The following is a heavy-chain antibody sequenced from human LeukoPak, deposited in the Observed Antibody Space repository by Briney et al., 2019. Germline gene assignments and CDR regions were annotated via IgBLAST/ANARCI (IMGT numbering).Heavy chain of an antibody. CDR1: GLTFSSYG. Sequence: PGGTLRLSCAASGLTFSSYGMSWVRQAPGKGLEWVSAISDSGGNTYHTDSVKGRFTISRDNSKNTLYLQMNSLRAEDTAVYYCARDRGYSGYDFVSLDYWGQGTLVTVSS. J-gene: IGHJ4*02. V-gene: IGHV3-23*01. CDR3: ARDRGYSGYDFVSLDY. D-gene: IGHD5-12*01. CDR2: ISDSGGNT.